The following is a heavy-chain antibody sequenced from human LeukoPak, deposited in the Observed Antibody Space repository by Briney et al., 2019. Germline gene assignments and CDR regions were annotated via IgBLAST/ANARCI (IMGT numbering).Heavy chain of an antibody. CDR3: ATDPGEWEPI. Sequence: PGGSLRLSCATSGLIFTNAWMSWFRQPPGRGLEWVGRIKSKTDGGPPAYAAPVQGRFTISRDDSNNTLYLQMNSLKIEDTAVYYCATDPGEWEPIWGQGTMVTVSS. CDR1: GLIFTNAW. D-gene: IGHD1-26*01. J-gene: IGHJ3*02. V-gene: IGHV3-15*01. CDR2: IKSKTDGGPP.